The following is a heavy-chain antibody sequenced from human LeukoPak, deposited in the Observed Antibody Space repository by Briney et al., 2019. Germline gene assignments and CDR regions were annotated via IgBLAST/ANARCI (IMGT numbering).Heavy chain of an antibody. D-gene: IGHD6-19*01. Sequence: GGSLRLSCAASGFTFSSYSMNWVRQAPGKGLEWVSSISSSSSYIYYADSVKGRFTISRDNAKNSLYLQMNSLRAEDTAVYYCARGSGRPKQWLVTGGEYDFQHWGQGTLVTVSS. J-gene: IGHJ1*01. CDR3: ARGSGRPKQWLVTGGEYDFQH. V-gene: IGHV3-21*01. CDR2: ISSSSSYI. CDR1: GFTFSSYS.